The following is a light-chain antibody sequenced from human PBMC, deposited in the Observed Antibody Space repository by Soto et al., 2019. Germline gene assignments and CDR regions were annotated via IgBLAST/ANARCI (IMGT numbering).Light chain of an antibody. Sequence: EIVLTQSPGTLSLSPGERATLSCRASQSVSSSYLAWYQQKPGQAPRLLMYDASRRATGIPERFSGSGSGTDFTLTISSLEPEDFAVYYCQQRSSWPWTFGQGTKV. J-gene: IGKJ1*01. CDR3: QQRSSWPWT. CDR1: QSVSSSY. CDR2: DAS. V-gene: IGKV3D-20*02.